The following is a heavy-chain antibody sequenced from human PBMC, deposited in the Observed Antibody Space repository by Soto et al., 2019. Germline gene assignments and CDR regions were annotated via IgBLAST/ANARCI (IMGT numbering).Heavy chain of an antibody. CDR1: GFTFSSYG. CDR2: ISHDGSNR. J-gene: IGHJ3*01. V-gene: IGHV3-30*03. D-gene: IGHD2-8*01. Sequence: PGGSLRLSCAASGFTFSSYGMHWVRQAPGKGLEWVAVISHDGSNRYYIDSVKGRFTVSRDNSKNTLFLQMNSLRAEDTALYYCVQRGLRALDFWGQGTTVTVSS. CDR3: VQRGLRALDF.